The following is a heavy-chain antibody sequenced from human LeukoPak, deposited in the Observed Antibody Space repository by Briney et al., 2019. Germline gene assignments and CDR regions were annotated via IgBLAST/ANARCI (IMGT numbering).Heavy chain of an antibody. D-gene: IGHD6-19*01. Sequence: SETLSLTCAVSGGSISSSNWWSWVRQPPGKGLEWIGEIYHSGSTNYNPSLKSRVTISVDTSKNQFSLKLSSVTAADTAVYSCAGSSGWYVYFQHWGQGTLVTVSS. J-gene: IGHJ1*01. CDR2: IYHSGST. CDR1: GGSISSSNW. V-gene: IGHV4-4*02. CDR3: AGSSGWYVYFQH.